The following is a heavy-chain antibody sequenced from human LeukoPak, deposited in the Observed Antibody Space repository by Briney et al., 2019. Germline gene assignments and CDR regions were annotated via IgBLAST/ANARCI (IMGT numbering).Heavy chain of an antibody. D-gene: IGHD6-19*01. CDR2: INHSGST. CDR3: AREQWVTPGVQEGAFEI. V-gene: IGHV4-34*01. CDR1: GGSFSGYY. Sequence: PAGTLSLTCAVYGGSFSGYYWSWIRQPPGKGLEWVGEINHSGSTNYNPSPTSRVTISVDTSKNQLSLKLSSVTAADTAVYYCAREQWVTPGVQEGAFEIWGQGKMVTVSS. J-gene: IGHJ3*02.